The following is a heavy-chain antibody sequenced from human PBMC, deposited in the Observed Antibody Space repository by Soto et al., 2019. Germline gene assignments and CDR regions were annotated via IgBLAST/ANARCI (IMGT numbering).Heavy chain of an antibody. Sequence: GSLRLSCAASGFTFSNYAMHWVRQAPGKGLEWVAVISYYGSDKYNANSVKGRFTISXXXXKXXXYXQXXXLXAEDTAVYYCAKGLTMYYGFDVWGQGTTVTVSS. J-gene: IGHJ6*02. D-gene: IGHD1-1*01. V-gene: IGHV3-30-3*01. CDR3: AKGLTMYYGFDV. CDR1: GFTFSNYA. CDR2: ISYYGSDK.